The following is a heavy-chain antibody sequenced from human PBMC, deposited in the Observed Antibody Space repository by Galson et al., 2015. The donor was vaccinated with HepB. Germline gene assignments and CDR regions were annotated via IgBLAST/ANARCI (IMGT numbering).Heavy chain of an antibody. D-gene: IGHD6-13*01. V-gene: IGHV4-31*03. CDR3: ARTRYSSSRGGFDP. Sequence: TLSLTCTVSGGSISSDDYYWSWIRQHPGKGLEWIGYIYYSGSTYHNPSLKSRVTVSIDTSKNQFSLKLTSVTAADTAVYYCARTRYSSSRGGFDPWGQGTLVTVSS. CDR2: IYYSGST. CDR1: GGSISSDDYY. J-gene: IGHJ5*02.